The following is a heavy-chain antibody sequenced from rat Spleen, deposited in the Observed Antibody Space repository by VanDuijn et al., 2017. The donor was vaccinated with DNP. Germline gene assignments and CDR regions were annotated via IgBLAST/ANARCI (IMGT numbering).Heavy chain of an antibody. Sequence: EVQLQESGPGLVKPSQSLSLTCSVTGYSITSGYRWNWIRKFPGNKLEWMGYINSAGSTNYNPSLKSRISITRDTSKNQFFLQVNSVTTEDPATYYWAGRPPPTRGPFDYWGQGASVTVSS. CDR1: GYSITSGYR. J-gene: IGHJ4*01. CDR3: AGRPPPTRGPFDY. CDR2: INSAGST. D-gene: IGHD1-4*01. V-gene: IGHV3-3*01.